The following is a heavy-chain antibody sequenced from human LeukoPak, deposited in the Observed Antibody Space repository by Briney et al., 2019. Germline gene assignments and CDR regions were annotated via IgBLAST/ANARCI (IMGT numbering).Heavy chain of an antibody. CDR1: GGTFSSYA. CDR3: ARGPYDYGDYGPYYYGMDV. V-gene: IGHV1-69*13. CDR2: IIPIFGTA. J-gene: IGHJ6*02. D-gene: IGHD4-17*01. Sequence: SVKVSCKASGGTFSSYAISWVRQAPGQGLEWMGGIIPIFGTANYAQKFQGRVTITADGSTSTAYMELSSLRSEDTAVYYCARGPYDYGDYGPYYYGMDVWGQGTTVTVSS.